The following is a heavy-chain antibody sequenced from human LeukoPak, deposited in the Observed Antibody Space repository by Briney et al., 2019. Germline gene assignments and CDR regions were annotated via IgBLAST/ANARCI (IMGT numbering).Heavy chain of an antibody. CDR1: GFTFSSHW. CDR2: IKQDASDK. Sequence: TGGPLRLSCAASGFTFSSHWMSWVRQAPGKGLEWVANIKQDASDKYYVDSVKGRFTISRDNAKNSLYLRMNSLRAEDTAVYFCARHSNKYDYDSSGHYRSFDYWGQGTLVTVSS. V-gene: IGHV3-7*01. CDR3: ARHSNKYDYDSSGHYRSFDY. D-gene: IGHD3-22*01. J-gene: IGHJ4*02.